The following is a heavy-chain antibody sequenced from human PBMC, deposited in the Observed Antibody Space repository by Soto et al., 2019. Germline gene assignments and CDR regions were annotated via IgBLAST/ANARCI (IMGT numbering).Heavy chain of an antibody. V-gene: IGHV3-21*04. Sequence: GGSLRLSCAASGFTFSSYSMNWVRQAPGKGLEWVSSISSSSSYIYYADSVKGRFTISRDNAKNSLYLQMNSLRAEDTAVYYCAKSISSSFDKEHGGRAFDIWGQGTMVTVSS. CDR2: ISSSSSYI. CDR1: GFTFSSYS. CDR3: AKSISSSFDKEHGGRAFDI. D-gene: IGHD6-13*01. J-gene: IGHJ3*02.